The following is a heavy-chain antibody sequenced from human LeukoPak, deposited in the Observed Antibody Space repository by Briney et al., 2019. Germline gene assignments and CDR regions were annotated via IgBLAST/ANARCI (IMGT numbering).Heavy chain of an antibody. J-gene: IGHJ4*02. CDR3: ARGASHYYDSSGYYSPGGDY. Sequence: RGSLRLSCAASGFTFSDYSMSWVRQAPGKGLEWISYISTSSRTIYYADSVKGRFTISRDNAKNSLYLQMSSLRAEDTAVYYCARGASHYYDSSGYYSPGGDYWGQGTLVTVSS. CDR2: ISTSSRTI. D-gene: IGHD3-22*01. V-gene: IGHV3-48*01. CDR1: GFTFSDYS.